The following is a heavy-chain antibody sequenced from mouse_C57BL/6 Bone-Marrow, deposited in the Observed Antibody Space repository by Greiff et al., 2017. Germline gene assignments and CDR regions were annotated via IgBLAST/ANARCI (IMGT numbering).Heavy chain of an antibody. CDR1: GYTFTSYG. Sequence: VQLQQSGAELARPGASVKLSCKASGYTFTSYGISWVKQRTGQGLEWIGEIYPRSGNTYYNEKFKGKATLTADKSSSTAYMELRSLTSEDSAVYFCARAGEYGSRYDWYFDVWGTGTTVTVSS. J-gene: IGHJ1*03. CDR3: ARAGEYGSRYDWYFDV. V-gene: IGHV1-81*01. CDR2: IYPRSGNT. D-gene: IGHD1-1*01.